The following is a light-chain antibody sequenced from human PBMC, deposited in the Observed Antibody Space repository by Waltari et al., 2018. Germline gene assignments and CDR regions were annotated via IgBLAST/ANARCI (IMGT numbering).Light chain of an antibody. CDR2: AAS. J-gene: IGKJ4*01. V-gene: IGKV1-39*01. CDR1: QNINNY. Sequence: DIQMTQSPSSLSASVGDRVTITCRASQNINNYLNWYQQKPGKAPKLLIYAASSLQSGVPSRFSGSGSGTDFSLTISSLQPEDFATYYCQQSYTFGGGTKVQIK. CDR3: QQSYT.